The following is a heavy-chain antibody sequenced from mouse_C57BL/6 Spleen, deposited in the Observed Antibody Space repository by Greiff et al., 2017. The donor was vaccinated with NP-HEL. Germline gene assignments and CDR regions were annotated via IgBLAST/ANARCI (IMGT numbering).Heavy chain of an antibody. V-gene: IGHV1-54*01. J-gene: IGHJ2*01. CDR1: GYAFTNYL. CDR2: INPGSGGT. Sequence: QVHVKQSGAELVRPGTSVKVSCKASGYAFTNYLIEWVKQRPGQGLEWIGVINPGSGGTNYNEKFKGKATLTADKSSSTAYMQLSSLTSEDSAVYFCARYDPILEYYFDYWGQGTTLTVSS. D-gene: IGHD2-12*01. CDR3: ARYDPILEYYFDY.